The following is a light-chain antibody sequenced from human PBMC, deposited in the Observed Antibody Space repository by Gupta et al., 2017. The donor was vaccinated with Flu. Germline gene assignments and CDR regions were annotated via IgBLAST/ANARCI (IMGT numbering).Light chain of an antibody. J-gene: IGKJ4*01. CDR3: QQRDSTPLT. CDR2: AAS. Sequence: DIQMTQSPSSLSASVGDRVTITCRASQSISSYLNWYQQKPGKAPKLLIYAASSLQSGVPSRFSGSGSGTXFTLTIXRLQPEDFATYYCQQRDSTPLTFGXGTRVEIK. V-gene: IGKV1-39*01. CDR1: QSISSY.